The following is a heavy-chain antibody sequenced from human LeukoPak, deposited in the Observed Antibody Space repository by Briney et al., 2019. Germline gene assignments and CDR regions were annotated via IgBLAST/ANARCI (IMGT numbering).Heavy chain of an antibody. Sequence: ASVKVSCKASGYTFTSYGISWVRQAPGQGLEWMGWISAYNGNTNYAQKLQGRVTMTTDTSTSTAYMELRSLRSDDTAVYYCARVRIQLWLDAFDIWGQGTMVTASS. CDR1: GYTFTSYG. CDR2: ISAYNGNT. J-gene: IGHJ3*02. V-gene: IGHV1-18*01. D-gene: IGHD5-18*01. CDR3: ARVRIQLWLDAFDI.